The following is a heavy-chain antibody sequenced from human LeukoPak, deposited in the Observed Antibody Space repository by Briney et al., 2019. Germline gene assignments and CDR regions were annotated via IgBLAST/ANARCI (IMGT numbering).Heavy chain of an antibody. J-gene: IGHJ4*02. Sequence: GGSLRLSCAASGFTFSSYAMHWVRQAPGKGLEWVAVISYDGSNKYYADSVKGRFTISRDNSKNTLYLQMNSLRAEDTAVYYCAKGRSSGSYYLSFGYWGQGTLVTVSS. CDR1: GFTFSSYA. CDR3: AKGRSSGSYYLSFGY. CDR2: ISYDGSNK. V-gene: IGHV3-30-3*01. D-gene: IGHD1-26*01.